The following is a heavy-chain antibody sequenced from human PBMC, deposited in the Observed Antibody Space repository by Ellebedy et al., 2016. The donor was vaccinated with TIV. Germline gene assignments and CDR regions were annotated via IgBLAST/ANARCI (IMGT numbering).Heavy chain of an antibody. CDR3: ARDCTSTSCYGSDY. J-gene: IGHJ4*02. D-gene: IGHD2-2*01. V-gene: IGHV3-21*01. Sequence: GESLKISXAASGFTFSSYSMNWVRQAPGKGLEWVSSISSSSSYIYYADSVKGRFTISRDNAKNSLYLQMNSLRAEDTAVYYCARDCTSTSCYGSDYWGQGTLVTVSS. CDR2: ISSSSSYI. CDR1: GFTFSSYS.